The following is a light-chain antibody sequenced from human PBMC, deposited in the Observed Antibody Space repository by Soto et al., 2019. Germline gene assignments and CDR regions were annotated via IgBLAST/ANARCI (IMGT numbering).Light chain of an antibody. CDR2: GAS. CDR3: QEYDNWPPEGT. J-gene: IGKJ1*01. V-gene: IGKV3-15*01. Sequence: TVLTQSPGTLSVSPGERASLSCRASQSVSINLAWYQQKPGQAPRLLIYGASTRATGIPARFSGSGSGTEFTLSINSLQSEDFAVYHCQEYDNWPPEGTFGQGTKVAIK. CDR1: QSVSIN.